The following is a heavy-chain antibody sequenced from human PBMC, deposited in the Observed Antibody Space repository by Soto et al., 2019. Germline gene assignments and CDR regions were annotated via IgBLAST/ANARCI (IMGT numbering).Heavy chain of an antibody. CDR2: IIPIFGTA. CDR1: GGTFSSYA. V-gene: IGHV1-69*12. CDR3: ARETQDYGGNSGFDY. Sequence: QVQLVQSGAEMKKPGSSVKVSCKASGGTFSSYAISWVRQAPGQGLEWMGGIIPIFGTANYAQKFQGRVTITADESTSTAYMELSSLRSEDTAVYYCARETQDYGGNSGFDYWGQGTLVTVSS. J-gene: IGHJ4*02. D-gene: IGHD4-17*01.